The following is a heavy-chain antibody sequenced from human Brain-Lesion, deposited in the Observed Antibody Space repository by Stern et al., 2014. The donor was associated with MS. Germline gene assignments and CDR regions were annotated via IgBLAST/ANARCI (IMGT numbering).Heavy chain of an antibody. CDR1: GFTFDDYA. J-gene: IGHJ4*02. CDR3: ARDITGSSAYFAY. V-gene: IGHV3-9*01. CDR2: ISWNGGTS. D-gene: IGHD1-14*01. Sequence: VQLVESGRDLVQPGRSLCLSCAAFGFTFDDYAMPWVRHAPGQGLEWVAGISWNGGTSGYADSVKVRFTTSRDNAYSSLYLQMNSLRPEDTALYYCARDITGSSAYFAYWGQGTLVTVSS.